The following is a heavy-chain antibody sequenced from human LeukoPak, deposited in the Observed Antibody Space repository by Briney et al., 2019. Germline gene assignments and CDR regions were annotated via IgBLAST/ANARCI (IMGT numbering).Heavy chain of an antibody. J-gene: IGHJ4*02. D-gene: IGHD6-13*01. V-gene: IGHV3-7*03. CDR3: ARDLSSRDAY. CDR2: IHQNGGTE. CDR1: GFTVGSYW. Sequence: GGSLRLSCAASGFTVGSYWMSWVRQAPGEGLEWVACIHQNGGTEYYVDSVKGRFAISRDNTKNSLYLQMNSLTIEDTAVYYCARDLSSRDAYWGQGTLVTVSS.